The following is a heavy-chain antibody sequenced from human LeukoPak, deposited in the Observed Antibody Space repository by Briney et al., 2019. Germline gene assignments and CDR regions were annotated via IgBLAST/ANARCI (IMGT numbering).Heavy chain of an antibody. CDR1: GGSINNHH. CDR3: ARDIENSESYWGDYFYFYGMDV. J-gene: IGHJ6*02. CDR2: VSSTGST. D-gene: IGHD3-10*01. V-gene: IGHV4-4*07. Sequence: SETLSLTCNVSGGSINNHHCSWIRQPAGKGLEWIGRVSSTGSTNYNPSLTSRLTMSVDTSNKQFSLRMRSVTAADTAVYYCARDIENSESYWGDYFYFYGMDVWGQGTTVTVSS.